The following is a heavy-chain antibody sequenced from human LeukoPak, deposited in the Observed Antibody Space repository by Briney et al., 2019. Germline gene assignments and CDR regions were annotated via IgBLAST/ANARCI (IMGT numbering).Heavy chain of an antibody. V-gene: IGHV3-48*02. Sequence: GGSLRLSCAASGFKFSVYSVNWVRQAPGKGLEWVSYMTSDTRTIYYAVSVQGRFTISRDNAKNSVYLQMDSLRHEDTAVYYCARSVEGSFDYWGQGTLVTVSS. CDR1: GFKFSVYS. CDR3: ARSVEGSFDY. D-gene: IGHD3-3*01. CDR2: MTSDTRTI. J-gene: IGHJ4*02.